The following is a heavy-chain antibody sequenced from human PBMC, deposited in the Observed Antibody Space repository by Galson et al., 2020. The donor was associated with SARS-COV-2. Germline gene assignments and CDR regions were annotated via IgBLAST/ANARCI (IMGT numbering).Heavy chain of an antibody. CDR2: FYYSGST. Sequence: SETLSLTCTVSGGSINGYYWSWIRQPPGKGLEWLGHFYYSGSTNYNPSLKSRVTISVDTSKNQFSLKLNSVTAADTAVYYCTRGDLDAGYCSSASCYYYYYMDVWGKGTTVTVSS. CDR3: TRGDLDAGYCSSASCYYYYYMDV. D-gene: IGHD2-2*01. CDR1: GGSINGYY. J-gene: IGHJ6*03. V-gene: IGHV4-59*01.